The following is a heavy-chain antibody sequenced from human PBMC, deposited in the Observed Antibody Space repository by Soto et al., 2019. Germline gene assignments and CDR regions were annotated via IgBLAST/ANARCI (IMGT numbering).Heavy chain of an antibody. CDR1: GFTFSNSG. CDR2: ISSSGYI. V-gene: IGHV3-21*01. D-gene: IGHD4-17*01. Sequence: EVQLVESGGGLVKPGGSLRLSCAASGFTFSNSGMNWVRQAPGKGLEWVSYISSSGYIFYADSVKGRFTISRDNAKDALYLQRNSLRADDTAVYYCARDLGAVTTLGFQNWGQGALVTVSS. CDR3: ARDLGAVTTLGFQN. J-gene: IGHJ1*01.